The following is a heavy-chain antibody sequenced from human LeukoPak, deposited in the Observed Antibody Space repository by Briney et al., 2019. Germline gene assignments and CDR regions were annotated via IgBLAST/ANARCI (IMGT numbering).Heavy chain of an antibody. CDR2: ISGSGGST. Sequence: GGSLRLSCAASGFTFSSYAMSWVRQAPGKGLEWVSAISGSGGSTYYADSVKGRFTISRDNSKNTLYLQMNSLRAEDTAVYYCAKDHTTRVRWIGYFDYWGQGTLVTVSS. D-gene: IGHD4-17*01. CDR1: GFTFSSYA. J-gene: IGHJ4*02. CDR3: AKDHTTRVRWIGYFDY. V-gene: IGHV3-23*01.